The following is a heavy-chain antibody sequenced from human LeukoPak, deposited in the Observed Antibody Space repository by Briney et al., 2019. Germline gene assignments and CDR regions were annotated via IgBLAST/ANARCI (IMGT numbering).Heavy chain of an antibody. V-gene: IGHV3-30*02. D-gene: IGHD5-12*01. CDR3: AKDGKVATIYYYYYMDV. J-gene: IGHJ6*03. CDR2: IRYDGSNK. CDR1: GFTFSSYG. Sequence: GGSLRLSCAASGFTFSSYGMHWVRQAPGKGLEWVAFIRYDGSNKYYADSVKARFTISRDNSKNTLYLQMNSLRAEDTAVYYCAKDGKVATIYYYYYMDVWGKGTTVTISS.